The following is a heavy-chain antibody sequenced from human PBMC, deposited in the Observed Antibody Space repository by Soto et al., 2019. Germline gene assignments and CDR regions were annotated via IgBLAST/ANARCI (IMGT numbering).Heavy chain of an antibody. CDR3: ARRAETNGWNGFGADKYYFDF. J-gene: IGHJ4*02. D-gene: IGHD1-1*01. CDR1: GYTFTSYD. Sequence: ASVKVSCKAFGYTFTSYDIYLVRQATGQGLEWMGWMNPNTGNSAYAQKFQGRVTVTSDTSINTVHMELSSLRSEDTAVYYCARRAETNGWNGFGADKYYFDFWGQGTLVTVSS. CDR2: MNPNTGNS. V-gene: IGHV1-8*01.